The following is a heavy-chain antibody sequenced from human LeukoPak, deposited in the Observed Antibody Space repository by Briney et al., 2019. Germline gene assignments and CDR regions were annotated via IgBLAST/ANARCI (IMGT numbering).Heavy chain of an antibody. J-gene: IGHJ4*02. CDR1: GFTFSSYG. CDR3: ARNWDYYDSSGPVDY. Sequence: GGSLRLSCAASGFTFSSYGMHWVRQAPGKGLEWVAVIWYDGSNKYYADSVKGRFIISRDNSKNTLYLQMNSLRAEDTAVYYCARNWDYYDSSGPVDYWGQGILVTVSS. CDR2: IWYDGSNK. V-gene: IGHV3-33*01. D-gene: IGHD3-22*01.